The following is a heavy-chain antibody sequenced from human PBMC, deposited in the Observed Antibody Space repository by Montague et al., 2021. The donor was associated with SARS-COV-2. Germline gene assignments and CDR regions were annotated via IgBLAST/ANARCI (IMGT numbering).Heavy chain of an antibody. D-gene: IGHD2-2*02. V-gene: IGHV4-34*01. CDR3: AGLDDGVVPSPILGVGPYYTYYSMDV. Sequence: SETLSLTCAVHGGSFSTYSWNWICQPPAKGLEWIGKMHHRRSTNYNPSLNSQVTISADTAKNQFSLTLTPVAAADTAVYYCAGLDDGVVPSPILGVGPYYTYYSMDVWGKGTTVTVSS. J-gene: IGHJ6*03. CDR2: MHHRRST. CDR1: GGSFSTYS.